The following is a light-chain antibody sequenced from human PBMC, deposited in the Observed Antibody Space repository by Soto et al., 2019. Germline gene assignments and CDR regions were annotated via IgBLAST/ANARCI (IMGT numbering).Light chain of an antibody. CDR1: QSISSY. CDR2: AAS. V-gene: IGKV3-20*01. CDR3: QQYCSSPRT. J-gene: IGKJ4*01. Sequence: TVLTQSPGKLTVSPGERASLSCRASQSISSYLTWYQQKPGQAPKLLIYAASSWATGIPYRFSGSGSGTDFTLTISRLEPEDFAVYYCQQYCSSPRTFGGGTKVDIK.